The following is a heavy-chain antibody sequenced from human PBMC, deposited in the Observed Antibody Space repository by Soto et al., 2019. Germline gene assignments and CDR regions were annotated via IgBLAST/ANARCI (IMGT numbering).Heavy chain of an antibody. J-gene: IGHJ5*02. V-gene: IGHV4-61*08. D-gene: IGHD2-21*01. CDR2: VYFSGST. Sequence: SETLSLTCSVSGDSVSSGDYYWSWIRQPPGKGLEWIGHVYFSGSTNYIPSLKSRLTISVDTAKNQFSLKLNSVTAADTAVYYCARIAVDTYMIYWSDPWGQGTKVAVSS. CDR1: GDSVSSGDYY. CDR3: ARIAVDTYMIYWSDP.